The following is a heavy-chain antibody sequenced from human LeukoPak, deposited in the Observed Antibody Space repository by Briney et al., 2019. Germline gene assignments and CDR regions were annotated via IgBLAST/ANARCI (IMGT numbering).Heavy chain of an antibody. CDR3: ATPSDPG. CDR1: GFTFRSYW. D-gene: IGHD2-21*02. CDR2: IKRDGSEK. J-gene: IGHJ4*02. Sequence: GGSLRLSCAASGFTFRSYWMSWVRQAPGKGLEWVANIKRDGSEKYYVDSVKGRFTISRDNAKNSLYLQMNSLRAEDTAVYYCATPSDPGRGQGTLVTVSS. V-gene: IGHV3-7*01.